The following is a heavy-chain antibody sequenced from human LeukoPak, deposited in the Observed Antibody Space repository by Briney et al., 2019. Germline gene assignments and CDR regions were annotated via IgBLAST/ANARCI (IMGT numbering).Heavy chain of an antibody. J-gene: IGHJ6*04. CDR3: ARAPYGSGSYYNYYYYGMDV. CDR2: IYHSGST. V-gene: IGHV4-4*02. Sequence: SETLSLTCAVSGGSISSSNWWSGVRPPPGKGRGWIGEIYHSGSTNYNPSLKSRVTISVDKSKNQFSLKLSSVTAADTAVYYCARAPYGSGSYYNYYYYGMDVWGKGTTVTVSS. CDR1: GGSISSSNW. D-gene: IGHD3-10*01.